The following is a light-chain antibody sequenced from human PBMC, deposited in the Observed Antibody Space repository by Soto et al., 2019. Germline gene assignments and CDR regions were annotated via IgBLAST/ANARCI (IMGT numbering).Light chain of an antibody. CDR3: QQRSNWPLT. Sequence: EIVLTQSPATLSLSPGERATLSCRASQSVSSFLAWYQQKRGQAPRLLIYDASNRATGIPARFSVSGSGTDFTLSISRLEPEDFAVYYCQQRSNWPLTLGGGTKVEIK. CDR2: DAS. CDR1: QSVSSF. V-gene: IGKV3-11*01. J-gene: IGKJ4*01.